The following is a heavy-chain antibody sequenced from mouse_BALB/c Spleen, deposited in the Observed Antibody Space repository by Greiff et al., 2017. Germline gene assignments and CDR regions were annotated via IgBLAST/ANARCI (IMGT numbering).Heavy chain of an antibody. J-gene: IGHJ2*01. Sequence: QVQLQQSGAELVRPGSSVKISCTASGYAFSSYWMNWVKQRPGQGLEWIGQIYPGDGDTNYTGKFKGKATLTADKSSSTAYMQLSSLTSEDSAVYYCGRVDYWGQGTTVTVSS. CDR2: IYPGDGDT. CDR3: GRVDY. V-gene: IGHV1-80*01. CDR1: GYAFSSYW.